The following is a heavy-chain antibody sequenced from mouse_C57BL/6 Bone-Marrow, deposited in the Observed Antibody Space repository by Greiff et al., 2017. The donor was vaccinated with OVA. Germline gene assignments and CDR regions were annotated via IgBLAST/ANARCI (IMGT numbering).Heavy chain of an antibody. CDR2: ISYDGSN. Sequence: EVQLVESGPGLVKPSQSLSLTCSVTGYSITSGYYWNWIRQFPGNKLEWMGYISYDGSNNYNPSLKNRISITRDTSKNQFFLKLNSVTTEDTATYYCARAYYGLAYWGQGTLVTVSA. CDR1: GYSITSGYY. V-gene: IGHV3-6*01. J-gene: IGHJ3*01. D-gene: IGHD1-1*01. CDR3: ARAYYGLAY.